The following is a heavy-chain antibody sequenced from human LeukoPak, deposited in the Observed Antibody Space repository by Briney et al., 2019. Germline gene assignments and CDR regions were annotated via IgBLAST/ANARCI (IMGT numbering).Heavy chain of an antibody. CDR2: ISSSSSYI. Sequence: GGSLRLSCAASGFTFSNFGMHWVRQAPGKGLEWVSSISSSSSYIYYADSVKGRFTISRDNSKNTLYLQMNSLRAEDTAVYYCAKLTPRGYYDSSGYYPDYWGQGTLVTVSS. V-gene: IGHV3-21*01. CDR1: GFTFSNFG. J-gene: IGHJ4*02. CDR3: AKLTPRGYYDSSGYYPDY. D-gene: IGHD3-22*01.